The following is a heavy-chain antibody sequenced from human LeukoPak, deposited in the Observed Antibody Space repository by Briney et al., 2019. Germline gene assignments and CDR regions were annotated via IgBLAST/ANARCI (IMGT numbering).Heavy chain of an antibody. D-gene: IGHD3-9*01. J-gene: IGHJ6*02. CDR2: MNPNSGNT. CDR1: GYTFTSYD. Sequence: ASVKVSCKASGYTFTSYDINWVRQATGQGLEWMGWMNPNSGNTGYAQKFQGRVTMTRNTSISTAYMELSSLRSEDTAVYYCARSAVYRYFDWITPRKGYYGMDVSGQGTTVTVSS. CDR3: ARSAVYRYFDWITPRKGYYGMDV. V-gene: IGHV1-8*01.